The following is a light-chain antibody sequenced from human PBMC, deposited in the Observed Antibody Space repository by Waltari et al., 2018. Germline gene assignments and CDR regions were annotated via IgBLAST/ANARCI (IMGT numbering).Light chain of an antibody. V-gene: IGLV3-1*01. J-gene: IGLJ2*01. Sequence: SYDLTQPRSVSVSPGQTASITCSGDKLGSKFASWYQQKPGQSPVLVIYQDWKRPSGIPERFSGSNSGNTATLTISGTQATDEADYYCQAWGSGAVGFGGGTKLTVL. CDR2: QDW. CDR1: KLGSKF. CDR3: QAWGSGAVG.